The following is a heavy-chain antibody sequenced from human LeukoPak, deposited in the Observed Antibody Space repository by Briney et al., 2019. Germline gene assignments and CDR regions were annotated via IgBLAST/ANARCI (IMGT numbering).Heavy chain of an antibody. V-gene: IGHV3-30*02. J-gene: IGHJ4*02. CDR1: GFTFSSYG. D-gene: IGHD3-3*01. Sequence: GGSLRLSCAASGFTFSSYGMHWVRQAPGKGLEWVAFIRYDGSNKYYADSVKGRFTISRDNSKNTLYLQMNSLRAEGTAVYYCAKPPMYYDFWSGYFDYWGQGTLVTVSS. CDR3: AKPPMYYDFWSGYFDY. CDR2: IRYDGSNK.